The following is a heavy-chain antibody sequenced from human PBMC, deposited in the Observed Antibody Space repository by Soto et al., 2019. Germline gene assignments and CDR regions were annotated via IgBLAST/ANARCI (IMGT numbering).Heavy chain of an antibody. V-gene: IGHV3-33*01. CDR2: IWYDGSNK. J-gene: IGHJ6*03. CDR1: GFTFSSYG. Sequence: QVQLVESGGGVVQPGRSLRLSCAASGFTFSSYGMHWVRQAPGKGLEWVAVIWYDGSNKYYADSVKGRFTISRDNSKNTLYLEMNGLRADDTVVYYCASDVPTLYYYYMDVWGKGTTVTVSS. D-gene: IGHD4-4*01. CDR3: ASDVPTLYYYYMDV.